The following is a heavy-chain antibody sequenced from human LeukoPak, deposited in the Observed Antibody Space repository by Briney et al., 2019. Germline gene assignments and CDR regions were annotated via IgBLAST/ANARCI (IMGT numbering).Heavy chain of an antibody. Sequence: LTHSRASTGLDDSSDGMSWSPQAPGNRLKKVSVIYSGGSTYYADSVKGRFTISRHNSKNTLYLQMNSLRAEDTAVYYCARGGGKYYYGTWSFFDYYYYGMDVWGQGTTATVSS. CDR2: IYSGGST. V-gene: IGHV3-53*04. D-gene: IGHD3-10*01. J-gene: IGHJ6*02. CDR3: ARGGGKYYYGTWSFFDYYYYGMDV. CDR1: GLDDSSDG.